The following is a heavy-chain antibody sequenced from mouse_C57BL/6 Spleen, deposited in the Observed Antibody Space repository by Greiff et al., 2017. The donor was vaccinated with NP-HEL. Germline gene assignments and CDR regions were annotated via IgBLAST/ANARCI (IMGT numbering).Heavy chain of an antibody. CDR3: ARDYRYAMDY. J-gene: IGHJ4*01. V-gene: IGHV1-61*01. CDR2: IYPSDSET. CDR1: GYTFTSYW. D-gene: IGHD2-13*01. Sequence: QVQLQQPGAELVRPGSSVKLSCKASGYTFTSYWMDWVKQRPGQGLEWIGNIYPSDSETHYNQKFKDKATLTVDKSSSTAYMPLSSLTSEDSAVYYCARDYRYAMDYWGQGTSVTVSS.